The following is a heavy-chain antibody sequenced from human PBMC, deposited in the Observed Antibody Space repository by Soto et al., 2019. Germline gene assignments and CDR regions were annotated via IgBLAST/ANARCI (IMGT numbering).Heavy chain of an antibody. D-gene: IGHD3-16*01. V-gene: IGHV4-34*01. J-gene: IGHJ5*02. CDR2: IKRSGST. CDR1: GGSLRGYY. CDR3: ARGLLGGAAT. Sequence: QVQLQQWGAGLLKPSETLSLTCAVYGGSLRGYYWGWIRQPPGKGLEWIGEIKRSGSTNYIPSLKSRVITSVDTSKNQFSLKLSSVTAADTDVYYCARGLLGGAATWGQGTLVTVSS.